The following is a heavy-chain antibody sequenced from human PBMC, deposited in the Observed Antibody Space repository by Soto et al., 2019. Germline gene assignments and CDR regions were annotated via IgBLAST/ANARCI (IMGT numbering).Heavy chain of an antibody. CDR2: IYPGGST. D-gene: IGHD2-2*02. CDR3: ASEGGVPAAILPYGFDP. V-gene: IGHV4-59*10. J-gene: IGHJ5*02. Sequence: AETLSLTCAVSGGSFSGYDWSWIRQAPGKGLEWIGGIYPGGSTNYNPSLKRRGTMSVDTSKNQFYLKLSSVNGAETAVYYCASEGGVPAAILPYGFDPWGQGTLVHLS. CDR1: GGSFSGYD.